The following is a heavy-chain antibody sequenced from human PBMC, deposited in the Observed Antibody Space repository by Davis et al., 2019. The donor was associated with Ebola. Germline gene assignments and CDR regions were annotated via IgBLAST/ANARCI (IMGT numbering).Heavy chain of an antibody. J-gene: IGHJ4*02. CDR2: IYSGGST. V-gene: IGHV3-53*01. CDR3: SALIPDIVVVVAATRSPPNY. Sequence: PGGSLRLSCAASGFTVSSNYMSWVRQAPGKGLEWVSVIYSGGSTYYADSVKGRFTISRDNSKNTLYLQMNSLRAEDTAVYYCSALIPDIVVVVAATRSPPNYWGQGTLVTVSS. D-gene: IGHD2-15*01. CDR1: GFTVSSNY.